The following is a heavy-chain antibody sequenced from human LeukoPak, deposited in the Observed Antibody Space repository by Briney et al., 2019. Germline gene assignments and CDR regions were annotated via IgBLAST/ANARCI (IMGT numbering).Heavy chain of an antibody. CDR3: AKIPMVAGHDAFDI. CDR1: GFTFSDYY. D-gene: IGHD3-10*01. J-gene: IGHJ3*02. CDR2: ISGSGTTI. V-gene: IGHV3-11*04. Sequence: GGSLRLSCTASGFTFSDYYMTWIRQAPGKGLEWVSYISGSGTTIYYTDSVKGRFTISRDNAKNSLYLQMNSLRAEDTAVYYCAKIPMVAGHDAFDIWGQGTMVTVSS.